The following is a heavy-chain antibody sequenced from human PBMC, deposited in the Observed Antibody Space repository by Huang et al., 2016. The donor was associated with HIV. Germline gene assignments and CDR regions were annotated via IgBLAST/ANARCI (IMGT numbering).Heavy chain of an antibody. D-gene: IGHD2-2*01. CDR2: INPNSGGT. CDR1: GYTFTGYD. J-gene: IGHJ6*02. V-gene: IGHV1-2*02. CDR3: AAGVVPAADYYYYYGMDV. Sequence: QVQLVQSGAEVKKPGASVKVSCKASGYTFTGYDMHWVRQAPGQGLEWMGWINPNSGGTNYAQKVQGRVTMTRDTSISTAYMELSRLRSDDTAVYYCAAGVVPAADYYYYYGMDVWGQGTTVTVSS.